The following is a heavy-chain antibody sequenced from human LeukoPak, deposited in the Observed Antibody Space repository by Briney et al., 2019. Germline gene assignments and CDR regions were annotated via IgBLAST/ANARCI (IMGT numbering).Heavy chain of an antibody. V-gene: IGHV4-59*11. CDR2: IYYSRST. D-gene: IGHD3-3*01. CDR3: ARSNYDFWSGQHAFHI. J-gene: IGHJ3*02. CDR1: RGPMRSHY. Sequence: SETLSLTCSVSRGPMRSHYWSWILQSRGKALAWIRHIYYSRSTNYNPSLKSRVTISSDTSKNLFSLRLSPITASVTAIYYSARSNYDFWSGQHAFHIWGQGTMVTVSS.